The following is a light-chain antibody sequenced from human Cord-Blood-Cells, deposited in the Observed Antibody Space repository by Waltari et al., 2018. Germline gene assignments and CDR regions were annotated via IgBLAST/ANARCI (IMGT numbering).Light chain of an antibody. V-gene: IGKV3-20*01. J-gene: IGKJ3*01. Sequence: IVLPQSPRTLSLSPGDRATLSCRASQSVSSSYLAWYQQKPGQAPRLLIYGASSRATGIPDRFSGRGSGTDFTLTISRLEPEDFAVYYCQQYGSSPPFTFGPGTKVDIK. CDR1: QSVSSSY. CDR2: GAS. CDR3: QQYGSSPPFT.